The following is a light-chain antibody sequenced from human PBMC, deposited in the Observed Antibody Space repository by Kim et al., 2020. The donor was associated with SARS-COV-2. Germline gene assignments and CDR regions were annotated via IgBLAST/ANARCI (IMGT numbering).Light chain of an antibody. V-gene: IGLV3-19*01. Sequence: SSELTQDPAVSVALGQTVRITCQGASLRSYYASWYQQKPRQAPVLVIYGKNNRPSGIPDRFSGSSSGNTASLSNTGAQAEDEADYYCKSRDTSGNLPVVF. CDR1: SLRSYY. CDR3: KSRDTSGNLPVV. CDR2: GKN. J-gene: IGLJ2*01.